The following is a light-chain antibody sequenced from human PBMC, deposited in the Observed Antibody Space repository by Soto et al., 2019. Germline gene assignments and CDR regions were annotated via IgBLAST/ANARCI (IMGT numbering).Light chain of an antibody. J-gene: IGKJ1*01. Sequence: EIVLTQSPGTLSLSPGERATLSCWASQYVSSSFLAWYQQKPGQAPRLLIYGASNRATGIPERFSGSGSGKDFTLTISRWGLEVLGVFYCRQYGSSPWTSDKGTRV. CDR2: GAS. CDR1: QYVSSSF. V-gene: IGKV3-20*01. CDR3: RQYGSSPWT.